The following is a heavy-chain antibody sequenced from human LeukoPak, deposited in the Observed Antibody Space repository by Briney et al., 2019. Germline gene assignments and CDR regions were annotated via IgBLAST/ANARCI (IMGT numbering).Heavy chain of an antibody. CDR3: ARDAYSSGWSLYYYYYGMDV. Sequence: ASVKVSCKASGYTFTGYYMHWVRQAPGQGLKWMGWINPNSGGTNYAQKFQGRVTMTRDTSISTAYMELSRLRSDDTAVYYCARDAYSSGWSLYYYYYGMDVWGQGTTVTVSS. D-gene: IGHD6-19*01. V-gene: IGHV1-2*02. CDR2: INPNSGGT. J-gene: IGHJ6*02. CDR1: GYTFTGYY.